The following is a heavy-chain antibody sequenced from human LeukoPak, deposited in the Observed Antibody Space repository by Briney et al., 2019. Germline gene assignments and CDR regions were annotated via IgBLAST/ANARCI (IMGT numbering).Heavy chain of an antibody. CDR2: IYYSGST. CDR3: ARLGYYMDV. J-gene: IGHJ6*03. V-gene: IGHV4-30-4*07. CDR1: GGSISSGGYS. D-gene: IGHD7-27*01. Sequence: SETLSLTCAVSGGSISSGGYSWSWIRQPPGKGLEWIGYIYYSGSTYYNPSLKSRVTISVDTSKNQFSLKLSSVTAADTAVYYCARLGYYMDVWGKGTTVTVSS.